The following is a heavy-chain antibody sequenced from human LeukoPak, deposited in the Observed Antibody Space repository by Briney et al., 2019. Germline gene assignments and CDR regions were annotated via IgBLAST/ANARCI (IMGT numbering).Heavy chain of an antibody. D-gene: IGHD1-26*01. CDR3: ATRRSGSYSEY. Sequence: PSETLSLTCAVYGGSFSGYYWSWIRQPPGKGLEWIGEINHSGSTNYNPSLKSRVTISVDTSKNQFSLKLSSVTAADTAVYYCATRRSGSYSEYWGQGILVTVSS. V-gene: IGHV4-34*01. J-gene: IGHJ4*02. CDR1: GGSFSGYY. CDR2: INHSGST.